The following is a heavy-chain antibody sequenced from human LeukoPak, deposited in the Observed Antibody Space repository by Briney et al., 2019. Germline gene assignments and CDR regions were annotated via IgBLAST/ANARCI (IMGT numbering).Heavy chain of an antibody. J-gene: IGHJ6*02. V-gene: IGHV4-59*01. CDR1: GGSISSYY. CDR3: ARRVDYYDSSGYFSPYYYGMDV. CDR2: IYYSGST. Sequence: PSETLSLTCTVSGGSISSYYWSWIRQPPGKGLEWIGYIYYSGSTNYNPSLKSRVTISVDTFKNQFSLKLSSVTAADTAVYYCARRVDYYDSSGYFSPYYYGMDVWGQGTTVTVSS. D-gene: IGHD3-22*01.